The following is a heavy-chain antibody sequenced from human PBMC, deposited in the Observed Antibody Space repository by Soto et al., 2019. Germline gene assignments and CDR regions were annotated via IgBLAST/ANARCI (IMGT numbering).Heavy chain of an antibody. V-gene: IGHV2-5*02. J-gene: IGHJ4*02. Sequence: QITLNESGPTVVRPTETLTLTCRFSGFSLTTSGVGVGWIRQSPGKAPEWLALIYWDDDKRYSASLKSRLTITKDTSKNQVVLTVSDLDPTDTATYYCAHRVLRTVFGLVTTTSIHFAFWGQGTPVAVSS. CDR2: IYWDDDK. CDR1: GFSLTTSGVG. CDR3: AHRVLRTVFGLVTTTSIHFAF. D-gene: IGHD3-3*01.